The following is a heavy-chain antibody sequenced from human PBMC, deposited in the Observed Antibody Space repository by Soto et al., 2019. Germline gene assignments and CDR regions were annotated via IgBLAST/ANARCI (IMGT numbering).Heavy chain of an antibody. CDR1: GGSITNND. CDR2: IYNGVTT. D-gene: IGHD3-9*01. Sequence: QVQLQESGPGLVTPSETLSLTCTVSGGSITNNDWTWLRLPPGKGLELIGTIYNGVTTRFNPSLKTRVAMSVDTSKNHFSLELRSVTPADTVLYFCARGNLVDEYWGRGTLVTVSA. V-gene: IGHV4-4*07. J-gene: IGHJ4*02. CDR3: ARGNLVDEY.